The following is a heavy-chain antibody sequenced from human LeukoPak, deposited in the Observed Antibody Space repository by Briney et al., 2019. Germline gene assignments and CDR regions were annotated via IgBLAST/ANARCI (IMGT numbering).Heavy chain of an antibody. CDR3: ARATVVTRGGWFDP. CDR1: GGSISSGGYS. J-gene: IGHJ5*02. CDR2: IYHSGST. D-gene: IGHD4-23*01. V-gene: IGHV4-30-2*01. Sequence: SETLSLTCAVSGGSISSGGYSWSWIRQPPGKGLEWIEYIYHSGSTYYNPSLKSRVTISVDRSKNQFSLKLSSVTAADTAVYYCARATVVTRGGWFDPWGQGTLVTVSS.